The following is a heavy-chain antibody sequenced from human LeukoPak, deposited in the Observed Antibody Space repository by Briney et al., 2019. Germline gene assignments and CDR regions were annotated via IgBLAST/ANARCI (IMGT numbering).Heavy chain of an antibody. CDR3: ASRVYGLGSFNY. CDR2: IYNSGTT. J-gene: IGHJ4*01. V-gene: IGHV4-38-2*02. Sequence: SETLSLTCTVSGYSIGSGYYWDWIRQSPGKGLEWIGSIYNSGTTYYNPSLKSRVTISVDTSKNQFSLKVSSVTAADTAVYYCASRVYGLGSFNYWGQGTLVTVSS. CDR1: GYSIGSGYY. D-gene: IGHD3-10*01.